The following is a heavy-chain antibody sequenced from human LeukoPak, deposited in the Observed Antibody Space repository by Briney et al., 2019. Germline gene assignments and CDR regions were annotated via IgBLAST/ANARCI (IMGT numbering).Heavy chain of an antibody. CDR1: GDSVSSNSAA. D-gene: IGHD1-1*01. J-gene: IGHJ4*02. CDR3: ARGPGTLHY. Sequence: SQTLSLTCAISGDSVSSNSAAWNWIRQSPSRGLGWLGRTYFRSKWYSAYAVSVKGRITISPDASKNQSSLQLRSVTPEDTAVYYCARGPGTLHYWGQGSLVTVSS. V-gene: IGHV6-1*01. CDR2: TYFRSKWYS.